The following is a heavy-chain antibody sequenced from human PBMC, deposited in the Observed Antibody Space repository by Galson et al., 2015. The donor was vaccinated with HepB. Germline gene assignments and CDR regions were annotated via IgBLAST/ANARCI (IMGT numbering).Heavy chain of an antibody. CDR1: GFIFNDAW. J-gene: IGHJ4*02. CDR2: IKRKNDGATT. D-gene: IGHD5-12*01. Sequence: SLRLSCAASGFIFNDAWMSWVRQAPGKGLEWVGRIKRKNDGATTDYAAPVKGRFTISRDDSKNTLYLQMNSLKTEDTAVYYCTTVRLRTLLNVDYWGQGTLVTVSS. V-gene: IGHV3-15*01. CDR3: TTVRLRTLLNVDY.